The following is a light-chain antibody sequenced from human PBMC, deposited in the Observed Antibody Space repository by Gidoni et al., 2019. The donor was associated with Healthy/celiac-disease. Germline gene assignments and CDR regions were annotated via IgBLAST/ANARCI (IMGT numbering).Light chain of an antibody. Sequence: SYELTQQPSVSVSPGQTASIPCSGDKLGVTYACWYQQKPGQSPVLVIYQDSKRPSGIPERFSGSNSGNTATLTISGTQAMDEADYYCQAWDSSTVVFGGGTKLTVL. CDR2: QDS. CDR3: QAWDSSTVV. J-gene: IGLJ2*01. V-gene: IGLV3-1*01. CDR1: KLGVTY.